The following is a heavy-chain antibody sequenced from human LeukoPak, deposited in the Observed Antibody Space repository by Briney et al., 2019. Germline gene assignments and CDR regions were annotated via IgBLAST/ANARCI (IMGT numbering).Heavy chain of an antibody. CDR1: GFTFSSYA. V-gene: IGHV3-23*01. CDR3: AKVSVVVVAAAHHFDY. D-gene: IGHD2-15*01. J-gene: IGHJ4*02. Sequence: SGGSLRLSCAASGFTFSSYAMTWVRQAPGKGLEWVSGISGSGGSTYYADSVKGRFTISRDNPKNTLYLQMNSLRAEDTAVYYCAKVSVVVVAAAHHFDYWGQGALVTVSS. CDR2: ISGSGGST.